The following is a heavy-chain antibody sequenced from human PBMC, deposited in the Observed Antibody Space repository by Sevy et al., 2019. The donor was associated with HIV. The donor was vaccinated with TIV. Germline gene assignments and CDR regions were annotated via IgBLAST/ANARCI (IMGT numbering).Heavy chain of an antibody. CDR3: AKDARHNYYDSSGFFDY. V-gene: IGHV3-23*01. Sequence: GGSLRLSCAASVFTFSSYAMSWVRQAPGKGLEWVSAISGSGGSTYYADSVKGRFTISRDNSKNTLYLQMNSLRAEDTAVYYCAKDARHNYYDSSGFFDYWGQGTLVTVSS. D-gene: IGHD3-22*01. J-gene: IGHJ4*02. CDR2: ISGSGGST. CDR1: VFTFSSYA.